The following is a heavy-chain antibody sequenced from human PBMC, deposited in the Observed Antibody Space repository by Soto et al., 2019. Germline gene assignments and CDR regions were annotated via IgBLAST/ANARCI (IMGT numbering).Heavy chain of an antibody. J-gene: IGHJ6*02. CDR3: AKDLEIWLFGYYSGMAV. CDR2: ISYDGSNK. Sequence: QVQLVESGGGVVQPGRSLRLSCAASGFTFSSYGMHWVRQAPGKGLEWVAVISYDGSNKYYADSVKGRFTISSDNSKNTLCLRVNRLGVDVTTGYYCAKDLEIWLFGYYSGMAVWGGGSTVIV. V-gene: IGHV3-30*18. D-gene: IGHD1-26*01. CDR1: GFTFSSYG.